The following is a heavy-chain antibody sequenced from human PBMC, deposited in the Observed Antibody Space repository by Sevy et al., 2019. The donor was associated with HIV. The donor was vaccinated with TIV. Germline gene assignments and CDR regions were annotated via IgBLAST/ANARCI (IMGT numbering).Heavy chain of an antibody. V-gene: IGHV1-69*13. CDR3: ATSVVAATSLNWLDP. CDR1: GGTFSSYA. Sequence: ASVKVSCKASGGTFSSYAISWVRQAPGQGLEWMGGIIPIFGTANYAQKFQGRVTITADESTSTAYMELSSLRSEDTAVYYCATSVVAATSLNWLDPWGQGTLVTVSS. CDR2: IIPIFGTA. D-gene: IGHD2-15*01. J-gene: IGHJ5*02.